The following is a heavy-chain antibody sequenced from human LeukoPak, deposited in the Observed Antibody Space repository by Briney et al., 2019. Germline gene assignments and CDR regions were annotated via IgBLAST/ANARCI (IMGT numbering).Heavy chain of an antibody. V-gene: IGHV3-23*01. CDR2: IGGSGYTT. CDR3: ARDSPYSDYYYYMDV. CDR1: GFTFNYYA. Sequence: GGSLRLSCTASGFTFNYYAMSWVRQAPGQGLEWVSAIGGSGYTTSYEDSVKGRFTVSGDNSKNTLYLQMNSLRAEDTAVYYCARDSPYSDYYYYMDVWGKGTTVTISS. J-gene: IGHJ6*03. D-gene: IGHD2-15*01.